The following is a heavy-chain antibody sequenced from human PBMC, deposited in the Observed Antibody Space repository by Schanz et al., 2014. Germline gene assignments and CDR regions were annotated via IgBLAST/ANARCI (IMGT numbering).Heavy chain of an antibody. CDR1: GFTFTNYA. V-gene: IGHV3-7*01. Sequence: EVQLVESGGGLVQPGGSLRLSCAASGFTFTNYAMSWVRQAPGKGLEWVANIKKDGSEKYYVDSVKGRFTISRDNSKNTLYLQMNSLRPEDTAVYYCARGGFGELSAIDIWGQGTMVTVSS. CDR2: IKKDGSEK. J-gene: IGHJ3*02. D-gene: IGHD3-10*01. CDR3: ARGGFGELSAIDI.